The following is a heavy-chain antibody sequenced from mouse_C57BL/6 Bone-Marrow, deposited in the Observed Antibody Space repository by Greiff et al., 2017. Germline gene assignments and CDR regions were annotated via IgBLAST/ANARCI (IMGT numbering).Heavy chain of an antibody. J-gene: IGHJ2*01. Sequence: VQLQQPGAELVKPGASVKMSCKASGYTFTSYWITWVKQRPGQGLEWIGDIYPGSGSTNYNEKFKSKVTLTVDTSSSTAYMQLSSLTSEDSAVYYCARAGGYRYYFDYWGQGTTLTVSS. CDR2: IYPGSGST. D-gene: IGHD2-2*01. V-gene: IGHV1-55*01. CDR1: GYTFTSYW. CDR3: ARAGGYRYYFDY.